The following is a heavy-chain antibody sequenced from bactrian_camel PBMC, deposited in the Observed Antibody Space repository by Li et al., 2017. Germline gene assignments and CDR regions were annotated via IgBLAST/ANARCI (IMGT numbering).Heavy chain of an antibody. J-gene: IGHJ4*01. V-gene: IGHV3-3*01. CDR3: AALNSTYGGRFGWCKDF. D-gene: IGHD6*01. Sequence: QVQLVESGGGSVQAGESLRLSCVVSGYRYSTYCMGWFRQAKGKEEKLVSVRKDGTPVYEDTVKGRFTLSHDRSKNTMYLQMDDLKTEDTGVYYCAALNSTYGGRFGWCKDFRGQGTQVTVS. CDR2: VRKDGTP. CDR1: GYRYSTYC.